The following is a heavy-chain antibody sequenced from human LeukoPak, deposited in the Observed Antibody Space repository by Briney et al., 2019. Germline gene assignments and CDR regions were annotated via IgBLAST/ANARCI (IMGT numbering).Heavy chain of an antibody. Sequence: GGSLRLSCAASAFSFSTYGMHWVRQAPGKGLEWVAFIQYDGSPILYGDSVKGRFTISRDNSKNTLYLQMNSLGPEDTAVYYCAKDVVGQQWPENYWGQGTLVAVSS. CDR3: AKDVVGQQWPENY. CDR1: AFSFSTYG. CDR2: IQYDGSPI. V-gene: IGHV3-30*02. D-gene: IGHD6-19*01. J-gene: IGHJ4*02.